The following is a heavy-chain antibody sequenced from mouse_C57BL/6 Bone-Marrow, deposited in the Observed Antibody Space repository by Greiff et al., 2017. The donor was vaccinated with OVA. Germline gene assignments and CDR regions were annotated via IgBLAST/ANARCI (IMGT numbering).Heavy chain of an antibody. CDR1: GYTFTSYW. V-gene: IGHV1-64*01. D-gene: IGHD1-1*01. J-gene: IGHJ2*01. CDR2: IHPNSGST. Sequence: QVHVKQPGAELVKPGASVKLSCKASGYTFTSYWMHWVKQRPGQGLEWIGMIHPNSGSTNYNEKFKSKATLTVDKSSSTAYMQLSSLTSEDSAVYYCANYYGSSSFDYWGQGTTLTVSS. CDR3: ANYYGSSSFDY.